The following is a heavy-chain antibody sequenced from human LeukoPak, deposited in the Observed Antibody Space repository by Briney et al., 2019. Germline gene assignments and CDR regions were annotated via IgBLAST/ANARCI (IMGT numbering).Heavy chain of an antibody. D-gene: IGHD6-19*01. CDR3: ARASGYSSGWPFDY. Sequence: ASVKVSCKASGYTFTSYDINWVRQATGQGLEWMGWMNPNSGNTGYAQKFQGRVTMTRNTSISTAYMELSSLRSEDTAVYYCARASGYSSGWPFDYWGQGTLVTVSS. CDR2: MNPNSGNT. J-gene: IGHJ4*02. CDR1: GYTFTSYD. V-gene: IGHV1-8*01.